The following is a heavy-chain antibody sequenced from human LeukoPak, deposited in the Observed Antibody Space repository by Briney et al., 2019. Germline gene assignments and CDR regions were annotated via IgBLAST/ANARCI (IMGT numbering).Heavy chain of an antibody. CDR3: ARGGIAVAGTRGWFDP. D-gene: IGHD6-19*01. CDR2: INHSGST. V-gene: IGHV4-34*01. CDR1: GGSFSGYY. Sequence: PSETLSLTCAVYGGSFSGYYWSWIRQPPGKGLEWIGEINHSGSTNYNPSLKSRVTISVDTSKNQFSLKLSSVTAADTAVYYCARGGIAVAGTRGWFDPWGQGTLVTVSS. J-gene: IGHJ5*02.